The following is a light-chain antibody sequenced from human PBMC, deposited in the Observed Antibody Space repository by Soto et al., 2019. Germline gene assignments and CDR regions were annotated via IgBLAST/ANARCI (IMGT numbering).Light chain of an antibody. V-gene: IGLV2-14*01. CDR2: EIS. Sequence: ALTQPASVSGSPGQSITIPCSGTSSDVGAYDHVSWYQQYPGKAPKFIIFEISNRPSGISSRFSGSRSGNTASLTISRLQAEDEAYYYCSSYTSRDTVIFGGGTKVTVL. J-gene: IGLJ2*01. CDR1: SSDVGAYDH. CDR3: SSYTSRDTVI.